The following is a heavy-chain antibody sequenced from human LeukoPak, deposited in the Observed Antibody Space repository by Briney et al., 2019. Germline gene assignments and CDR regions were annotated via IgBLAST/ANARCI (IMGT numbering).Heavy chain of an antibody. Sequence: GGSLRLSCAASGFIFSSAWMSWVRQAPGKGLEWVGRIKSKTDGGTTDYAAPVKGRFIISRDDSKETLYLQLNSLRTEDTAVYYCWFGSWPKFDYWGQGTLVTVSS. CDR3: WFGSWPKFDY. J-gene: IGHJ4*02. CDR2: IKSKTDGGTT. V-gene: IGHV3-15*05. CDR1: GFIFSSAW. D-gene: IGHD1-26*01.